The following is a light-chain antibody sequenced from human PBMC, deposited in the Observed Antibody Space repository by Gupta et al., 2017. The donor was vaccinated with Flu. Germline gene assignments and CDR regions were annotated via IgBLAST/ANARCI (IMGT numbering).Light chain of an antibody. CDR1: HFASRY. V-gene: IGKV3D-11*01. CDR3: QQRVGGHPLYT. CDR2: DAS. Sequence: TLSLSPGERATLSCRASHFASRYLAWYKKKPGQAPRLLIYDASNRAEDIKPRFSGSGDGTDFTLTISSREAEDFAVYYCQQRVGGHPLYTFGEGTRMEIK. J-gene: IGKJ2*01.